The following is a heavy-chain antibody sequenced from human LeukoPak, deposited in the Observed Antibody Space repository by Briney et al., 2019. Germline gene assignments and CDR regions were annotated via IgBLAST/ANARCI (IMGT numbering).Heavy chain of an antibody. V-gene: IGHV4-34*01. CDR1: GGSFNNHF. D-gene: IGHD3-10*01. CDR3: ARGDGSGSYYNLPYAFAI. CDR2: IYHTGST. Sequence: SETLSLTCAVYGGSFNNHFWSWIRQPPGKGLEWIGEIYHTGSTNYNPSLQSRVTISVDKSENQFSLKLNSVTAADTAVYYCARGDGSGSYYNLPYAFAIWGQGTMVTVSS. J-gene: IGHJ3*02.